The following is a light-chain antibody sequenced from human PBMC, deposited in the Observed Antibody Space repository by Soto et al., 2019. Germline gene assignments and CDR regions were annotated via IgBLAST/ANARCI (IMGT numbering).Light chain of an antibody. Sequence: DIQMTQSPSSLSASVGDRVTITCRASQGISSFLAWFQQKPGKAPKSLIYDASTLQSGVSSRFSGSGSDTHFTLTISSLQPEDFATYDCQQYHSYPASFGQGTKVDIK. CDR1: QGISSF. J-gene: IGKJ1*01. CDR3: QQYHSYPAS. V-gene: IGKV1-16*01. CDR2: DAS.